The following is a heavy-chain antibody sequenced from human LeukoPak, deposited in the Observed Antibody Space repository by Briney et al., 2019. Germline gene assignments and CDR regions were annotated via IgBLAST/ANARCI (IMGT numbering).Heavy chain of an antibody. D-gene: IGHD3-10*01. CDR1: GGSFSGYY. J-gene: IGHJ6*02. CDR2: INHSGST. CDR3: ARVGSPKLLWFGESPDGMDV. V-gene: IGHV4-34*01. Sequence: SETLSLTCAVYGGSFSGYYWSWIRQPPGKGLEWIGEINHSGSTNYNPSLKSRVTISVDTSKNQFSLKLSSVTAADTAVYYCARVGSPKLLWFGESPDGMDVWGQGTTVTVSS.